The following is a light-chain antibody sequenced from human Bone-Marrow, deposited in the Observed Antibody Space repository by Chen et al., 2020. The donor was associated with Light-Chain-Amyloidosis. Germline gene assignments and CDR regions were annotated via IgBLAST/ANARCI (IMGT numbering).Light chain of an antibody. CDR1: NIGTKY. CDR3: QVWDSDSDHVV. Sequence: SYVLTQPPSVSVAPGKTARITCGGNNIGTKYVHWYQQKPGQAPVLVISYDRDRPSGIPERFSDSNSGNTATLTISRVEAGDEADYYCQVWDSDSDHVVFGGGTKLTVL. V-gene: IGLV3-21*04. CDR2: YDR. J-gene: IGLJ2*01.